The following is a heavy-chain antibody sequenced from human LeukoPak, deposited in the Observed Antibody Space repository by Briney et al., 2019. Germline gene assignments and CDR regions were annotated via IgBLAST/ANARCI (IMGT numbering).Heavy chain of an antibody. Sequence: PGGSLRLSCAASGFTFSNAWMTWIRQAPGKGPEWVGRIKSKTDGGTTDYAAPVKGRFTISRDDSKNTLYLQMNSLKTEDTAVYYCARGGVAAYFDYWGQGTLVTVSS. D-gene: IGHD3-16*01. CDR3: ARGGVAAYFDY. J-gene: IGHJ4*02. CDR2: IKSKTDGGTT. V-gene: IGHV3-15*01. CDR1: GFTFSNAW.